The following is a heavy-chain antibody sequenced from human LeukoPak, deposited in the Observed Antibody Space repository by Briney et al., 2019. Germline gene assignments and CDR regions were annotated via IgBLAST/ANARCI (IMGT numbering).Heavy chain of an antibody. CDR1: GFTFSSYS. Sequence: GGSLRLSCAASGFTFSSYSMNWVRQAPGKGLEWVSSISSSSSYIYYADSVKGRFTISGDNAKNSLYLQMNSLRAEDTAVYYCARDLTGYSSGWYGYFDYWGQGTLVTVSS. V-gene: IGHV3-21*01. D-gene: IGHD6-19*01. CDR3: ARDLTGYSSGWYGYFDY. J-gene: IGHJ4*02. CDR2: ISSSSSYI.